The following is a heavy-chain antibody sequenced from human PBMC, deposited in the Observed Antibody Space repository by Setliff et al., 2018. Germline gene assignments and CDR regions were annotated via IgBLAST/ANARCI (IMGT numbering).Heavy chain of an antibody. CDR3: ARTKGFVDGYLDP. CDR1: PYSFSGYY. Sequence: ASVKVSCKTSPYSFSGYYIHWVRQAPGQGLEWMGRINTNSGDTRYAQKFQGRVTMTRDTSISTAYMELSRLRSDDTAVYYCARTKGFVDGYLDPWGQGTLVTISS. J-gene: IGHJ5*02. D-gene: IGHD3-10*01. CDR2: INTNSGDT. V-gene: IGHV1-2*06.